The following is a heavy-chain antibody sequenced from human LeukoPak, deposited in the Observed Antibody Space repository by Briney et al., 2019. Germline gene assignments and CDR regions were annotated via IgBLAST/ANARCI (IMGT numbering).Heavy chain of an antibody. Sequence: ASVKVSCKASGYTFTSYGISWVRQAPGQGLEWMGWISAYNGNTNYAQKLQGRVTMTTDTSTSTAYMELRSLRSDDTAVYYCASLSSTRGRYYYYGMDVWGQGTTVTVS. CDR2: ISAYNGNT. J-gene: IGHJ6*02. CDR3: ASLSSTRGRYYYYGMDV. CDR1: GYTFTSYG. V-gene: IGHV1-18*01. D-gene: IGHD2-2*01.